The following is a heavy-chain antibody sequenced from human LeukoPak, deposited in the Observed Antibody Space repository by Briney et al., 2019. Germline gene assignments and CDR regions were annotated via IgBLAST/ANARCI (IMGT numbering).Heavy chain of an antibody. D-gene: IGHD6-19*01. CDR3: ARGFMQWLGDRTVVRFDP. CDR2: MNPNSGNT. V-gene: IGHV1-8*01. CDR1: GYTFTSYD. Sequence: ASVKVSCKASGYTFTSYDINWVRQATGQGLEWMGWMNPNSGNTGYAQKFQGRVTMTRNTSISTAYMELSSLRSEDTAVYYCARGFMQWLGDRTVVRFDPWGQGTLVTVSS. J-gene: IGHJ5*02.